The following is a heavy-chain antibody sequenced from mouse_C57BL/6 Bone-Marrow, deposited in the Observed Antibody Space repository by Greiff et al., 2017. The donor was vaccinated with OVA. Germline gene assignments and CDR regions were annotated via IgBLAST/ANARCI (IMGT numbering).Heavy chain of an antibody. D-gene: IGHD2-5*01. CDR2: IRNKANGYTT. J-gene: IGHJ2*01. Sequence: EVHLVESGGGLVQPGGSLSLSCAASGFTFTDYYMSWVRQPPGKALEWLGFIRNKANGYTTEYSASVKGRFTISRDNSQSILYLQMNALRAEDSATYYCARPSYYYSNYVDYFDYWGQGTTLTVSS. CDR1: GFTFTDYY. CDR3: ARPSYYYSNYVDYFDY. V-gene: IGHV7-3*01.